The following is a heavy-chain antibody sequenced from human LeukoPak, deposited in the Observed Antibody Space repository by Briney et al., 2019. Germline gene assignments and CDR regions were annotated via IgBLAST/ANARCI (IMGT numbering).Heavy chain of an antibody. Sequence: SETLSLTCTVSGGSISSSSYYWGWIRQPPGKGLEWTGSIYYSGSTYYNPSLKSRVTISVDTSKNQFSLKLSSVTAEDTAVYYCARGPKRSGKYCSGGSCYHYYYYMDVWGKGTTVTVSS. CDR3: ARGPKRSGKYCSGGSCYHYYYYMDV. J-gene: IGHJ6*03. V-gene: IGHV4-39*07. D-gene: IGHD2-15*01. CDR2: IYYSGST. CDR1: GGSISSSSYY.